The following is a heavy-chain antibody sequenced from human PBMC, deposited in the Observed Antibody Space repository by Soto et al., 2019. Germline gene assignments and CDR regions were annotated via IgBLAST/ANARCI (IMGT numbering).Heavy chain of an antibody. D-gene: IGHD3-10*01. J-gene: IGHJ6*02. Sequence: PGGSLRLSCAASGFTFSDYYMSWIRQAPGKGLEWVSYISSSGSTIYYADSVKGRFTISRDNAKNSLYLQMNSLRAEDTAVYYCARVSANMVRGNYYYGMDVWGQGTTVTVSS. CDR3: ARVSANMVRGNYYYGMDV. V-gene: IGHV3-11*01. CDR2: ISSSGSTI. CDR1: GFTFSDYY.